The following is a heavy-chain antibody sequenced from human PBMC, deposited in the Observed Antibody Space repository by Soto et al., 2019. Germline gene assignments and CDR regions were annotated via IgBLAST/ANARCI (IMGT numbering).Heavy chain of an antibody. CDR3: ARLNAGEFDYYYYMDV. D-gene: IGHD3-10*01. CDR2: IYYSGST. J-gene: IGHJ6*03. Sequence: SETLSLTCTVSGGSISSYYWSWIRQPPGKGLEWIGYIYYSGSTNYNPSLKSRVTISVDTSKNQFSLKLSSVTAADTAVYYCARLNAGEFDYYYYMDVWGKGTTVTVSS. CDR1: GGSISSYY. V-gene: IGHV4-59*08.